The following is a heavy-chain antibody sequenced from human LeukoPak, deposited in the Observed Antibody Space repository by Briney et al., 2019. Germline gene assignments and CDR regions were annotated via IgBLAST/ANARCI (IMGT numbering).Heavy chain of an antibody. J-gene: IGHJ4*02. CDR1: GGSFSGYY. Sequence: LSLTCAVYGGSFSGYYWSWIRQPPGKGLEWVSYISSSGSTIYYADSVKGRFTISRDNAKNSLYLQMNSLRAEDTAVYYCARDFGRWFIDYWGQGTLVTVSS. V-gene: IGHV3-11*04. CDR2: ISSSGSTI. CDR3: ARDFGRWFIDY. D-gene: IGHD4-23*01.